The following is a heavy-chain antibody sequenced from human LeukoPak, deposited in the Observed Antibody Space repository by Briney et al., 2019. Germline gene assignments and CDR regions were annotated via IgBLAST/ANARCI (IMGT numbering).Heavy chain of an antibody. J-gene: IGHJ6*03. CDR1: GYTFPGYY. D-gene: IGHD1-1*01. Sequence: ASVKASCKASGYTFPGYYIHWVRQAPGQGLEWMGWINPDSGDTNYAQKFKGRVTMTRDTSISTAYMEVSRLRSDDTAVYWCARDRTGTSGYMDVWGKGATVTVSS. V-gene: IGHV1-2*02. CDR3: ARDRTGTSGYMDV. CDR2: INPDSGDT.